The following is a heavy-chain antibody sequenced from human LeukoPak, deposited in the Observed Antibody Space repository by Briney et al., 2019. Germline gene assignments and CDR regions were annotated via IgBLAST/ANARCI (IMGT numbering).Heavy chain of an antibody. CDR1: GYTFTGYY. Sequence: ASVKVSCKASGYTFTGYYMHWVRQAPGQGLEWMGWIKPNSGGTNYAQKFQGRVTMTRETSISTAYMELSRLRSVDTAVCYFSREKGCSCGSCYDYFDLWGQGTLVTVSS. J-gene: IGHJ4*02. D-gene: IGHD2-15*01. CDR2: IKPNSGGT. CDR3: SREKGCSCGSCYDYFDL. V-gene: IGHV1-2*02.